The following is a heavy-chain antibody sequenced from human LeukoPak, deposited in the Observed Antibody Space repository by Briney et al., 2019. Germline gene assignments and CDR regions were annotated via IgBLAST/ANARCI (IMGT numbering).Heavy chain of an antibody. CDR1: GGSFSGYY. V-gene: IGHV4-34*01. D-gene: IGHD3-10*01. CDR3: ARLFRAKTGITMVRGVRSSVYYFDY. J-gene: IGHJ4*02. CDR2: IKHSGST. Sequence: SETLSLTCAVYGGSFSGYYWSWIRQPPGKGLEWIGEIKHSGSTNYNPSLKSRVTISVDTSKNQFSLKLSSVTAADTAVYYCARLFRAKTGITMVRGVRSSVYYFDYWGQGTLVTVSS.